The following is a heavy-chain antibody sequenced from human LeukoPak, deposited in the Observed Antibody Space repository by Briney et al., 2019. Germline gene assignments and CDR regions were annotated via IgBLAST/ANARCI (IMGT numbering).Heavy chain of an antibody. V-gene: IGHV1-2*02. Sequence: ASVKVSCKASGYTFTGYYMHWVRQAPGQGLEWMGWINPNSGGTNFAQEFQGRVTMATDKSSNTAYMELRSLTSDDTAVYYCARDPSNSVGRKLFFDHWGQGTLVTVSS. J-gene: IGHJ4*02. CDR1: GYTFTGYY. D-gene: IGHD1-14*01. CDR2: INPNSGGT. CDR3: ARDPSNSVGRKLFFDH.